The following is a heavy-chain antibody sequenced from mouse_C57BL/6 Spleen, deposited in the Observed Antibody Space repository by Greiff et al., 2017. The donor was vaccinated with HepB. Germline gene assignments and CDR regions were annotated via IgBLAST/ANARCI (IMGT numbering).Heavy chain of an antibody. CDR2: IDPSDSYT. CDR1: GYTFTSYW. D-gene: IGHD1-1*01. CDR3: ARGQYYYGSSYSDY. J-gene: IGHJ2*01. V-gene: IGHV1-50*01. Sequence: QVQLQQSGAELVKPGASVKLSCKASGYTFTSYWMQWVKQRPGQGLEWIGEIDPSDSYTNYNQKFKGKATLTVDTSSSTAYMQLSSLTSEDSAVYYWARGQYYYGSSYSDYWGQGTTLTVSS.